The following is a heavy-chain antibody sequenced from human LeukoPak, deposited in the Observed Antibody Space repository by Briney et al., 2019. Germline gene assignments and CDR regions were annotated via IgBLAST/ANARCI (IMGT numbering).Heavy chain of an antibody. CDR1: GGSFSGYY. Sequence: SETLSLTCAVYGGSFSGYYWSWIRQPPGKGLEWIGEIDHSGSSNYSPSLKSRVTISVDTSKNQFSLRLSSVTAADTAVYYCALYVSTYYSDTSASIRGASDIWGQGTVVTVSS. CDR2: IDHSGSS. V-gene: IGHV4-34*01. J-gene: IGHJ3*02. D-gene: IGHD3-22*01. CDR3: ALYVSTYYSDTSASIRGASDI.